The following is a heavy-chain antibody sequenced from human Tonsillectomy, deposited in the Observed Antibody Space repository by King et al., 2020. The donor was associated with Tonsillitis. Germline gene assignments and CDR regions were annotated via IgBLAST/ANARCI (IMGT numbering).Heavy chain of an antibody. V-gene: IGHV3-48*02. J-gene: IGHJ4*02. D-gene: IGHD3-9*01. Sequence: VQLVQSGGGLVQPGGSLRLSCAASGFIFSDYSLNWVRPAPGKGLEWVAYIRSSVSNRGYADSAKGRFTVSRDNAKNSLYLHMNSLRDEDTAVYYCARDHDWAFDYWGQGTLVTVSS. CDR1: GFIFSDYS. CDR3: ARDHDWAFDY. CDR2: IRSSVSNR.